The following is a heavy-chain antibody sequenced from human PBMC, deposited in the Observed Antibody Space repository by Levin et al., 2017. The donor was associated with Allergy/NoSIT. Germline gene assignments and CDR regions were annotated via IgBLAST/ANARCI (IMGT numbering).Heavy chain of an antibody. J-gene: IGHJ3*02. CDR1: GDSISSSPYC. CDR2: IYNSGST. Sequence: ESLKISCTVSGDSISSSPYCWGWVRQPPGKGLEWIGTIYNSGSTYSNPSLKSRVTISVDTSKNQFSLKLSSVTTADTAVYYCARGKGYSSSRVAFDSWGQGTMVTVSS. CDR3: ARGKGYSSSRVAFDS. D-gene: IGHD6-13*01. V-gene: IGHV4-39*07.